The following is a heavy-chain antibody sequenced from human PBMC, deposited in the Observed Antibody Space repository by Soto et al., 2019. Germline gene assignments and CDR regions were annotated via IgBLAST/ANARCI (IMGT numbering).Heavy chain of an antibody. J-gene: IGHJ4*02. CDR2: ISGRGGST. Sequence: GGSLRLSCAASGFTFTDYAMNWVRQSPGRGLEWVSTISGRGGSTYYADSVKGRFTISSDNSKNTLYLQMNSLRAGDTAVYYCAKDRMYVVVPAAPPNFFDYWGQGTLVTVSS. CDR1: GFTFTDYA. V-gene: IGHV3-23*01. CDR3: AKDRMYVVVPAAPPNFFDY. D-gene: IGHD2-2*01.